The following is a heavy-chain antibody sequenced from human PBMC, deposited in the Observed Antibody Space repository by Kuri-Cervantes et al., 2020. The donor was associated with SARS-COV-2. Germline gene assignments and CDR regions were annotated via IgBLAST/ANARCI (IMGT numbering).Heavy chain of an antibody. D-gene: IGHD2-8*01. CDR1: GGSISSGAYS. CDR3: ARTSEMGYYFDY. CDR2: IFHSGNT. J-gene: IGHJ4*02. V-gene: IGHV4-30-2*01. Sequence: SETLSLTCTVSGGSISSGAYSWTWIRQPPGKGLEWIAYIFHSGNTFYNPSLKSRVTISVDTSKNQFSLKLSSVTAADTAVYYCARTSEMGYYFDYWGQGTLVTVSS.